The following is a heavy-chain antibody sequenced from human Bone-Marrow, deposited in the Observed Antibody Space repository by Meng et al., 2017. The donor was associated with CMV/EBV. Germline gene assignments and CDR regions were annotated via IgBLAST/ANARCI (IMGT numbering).Heavy chain of an antibody. CDR2: IYSGGSST. J-gene: IGHJ4*02. D-gene: IGHD3-10*01. CDR1: RFNLSAHA. V-gene: IGHV3-23*03. Sequence: GESPKIPRAASRFNLSAHAMHWVRQAPGKGPEWVPVIYSGGSSTDYADSVKGRFTISRDNSKNTLYLQMNSLRAEDTAVYYCAKDSLWFGELLYEGGGGLLPDYWGQGTLVTVSS. CDR3: AKDSLWFGELLYEGGGGLLPDY.